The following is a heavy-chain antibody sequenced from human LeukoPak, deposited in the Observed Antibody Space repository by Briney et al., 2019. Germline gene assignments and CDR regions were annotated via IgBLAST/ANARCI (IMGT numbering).Heavy chain of an antibody. CDR2: IYYSGST. J-gene: IGHJ4*02. D-gene: IGHD6-19*01. CDR1: GGSISSYY. V-gene: IGHV4-59*12. Sequence: SETLSLTCTVSGGSISSYYWSWIRQPPGKGLEWIGYIYYSGSTNYNPSLKSRVTISVDRSKNQFSLRLSSVTAADTAVYYCARDLSYSSGPDYWGQGTLVTVSS. CDR3: ARDLSYSSGPDY.